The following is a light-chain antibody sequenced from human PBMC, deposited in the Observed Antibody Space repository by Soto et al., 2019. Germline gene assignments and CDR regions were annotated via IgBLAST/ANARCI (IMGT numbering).Light chain of an antibody. V-gene: IGKV3-15*01. CDR1: QSVSSN. CDR2: GAS. Sequence: EIVMTQSPATLSVSPGERATLSCRASQSVSSNLAWYQQKPGQAPRLLIYGASTRATGIAARFSGSGSGTGFTLTISSLQSEDFSVYYCQQYNNWPPITFGQGTRLEIK. J-gene: IGKJ5*01. CDR3: QQYNNWPPIT.